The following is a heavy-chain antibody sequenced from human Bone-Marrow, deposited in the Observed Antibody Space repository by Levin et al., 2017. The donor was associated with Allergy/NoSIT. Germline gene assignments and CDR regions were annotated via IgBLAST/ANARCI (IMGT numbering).Heavy chain of an antibody. Sequence: GGSLRLSCAASGFTLSSYSMNWVRQAPGKGLDWVSSITSSSSYIYYADSVKGRFTISRDNAKNSLYLQMNSLRVEDTAVYYCARGLDYSGLPWGQGTLVTVSS. J-gene: IGHJ5*02. CDR1: GFTLSSYS. V-gene: IGHV3-21*01. CDR2: ITSSSSYI. CDR3: ARGLDYSGLP. D-gene: IGHD5-12*01.